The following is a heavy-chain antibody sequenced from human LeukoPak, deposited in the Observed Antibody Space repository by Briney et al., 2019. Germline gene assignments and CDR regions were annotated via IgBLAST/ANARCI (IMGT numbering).Heavy chain of an antibody. CDR1: GYTFTGYY. CDR3: ARDVNYAFDY. CDR2: ISTNSGNT. D-gene: IGHD3-16*01. V-gene: IGHV1-18*04. Sequence: GASVKVSCKTSGYTFTGYYMHWVRQAPGQGLEWMGWISTNSGNTKYAQKFQDRVTLATDTSTSTAYMELRSLRSDDTAVYYCARDVNYAFDYWGQGTLVTVSS. J-gene: IGHJ4*02.